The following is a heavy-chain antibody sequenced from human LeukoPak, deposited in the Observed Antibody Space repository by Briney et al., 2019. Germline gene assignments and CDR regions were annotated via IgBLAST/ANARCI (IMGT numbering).Heavy chain of an antibody. CDR2: INTDGSST. CDR1: GFTFSSYW. V-gene: IGHV3-74*01. J-gene: IGHJ6*03. Sequence: PGGSLRLSCAASGFTFSSYWMHWVRQGPGKGLVWVSRINTDGSSTSYADSVKGRFTISRDNAKNTLYLQMNSLRAEDTAVYYCARGQVGATARAYYYYMDVWGKGTTVTVSS. CDR3: ARGQVGATARAYYYYMDV. D-gene: IGHD1-26*01.